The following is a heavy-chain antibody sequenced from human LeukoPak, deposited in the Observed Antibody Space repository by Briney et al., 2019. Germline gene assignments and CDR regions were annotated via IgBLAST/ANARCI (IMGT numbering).Heavy chain of an antibody. CDR2: ISSSGTYI. J-gene: IGHJ4*02. CDR3: ARDQGGSGGN. V-gene: IGHV3-21*01. D-gene: IGHD3-10*01. CDR1: GFTFSSYS. Sequence: MAGGSRRLSCAASGFTFSSYSMHWVRQAPWKGLEWVSSISSSGTYIYYADSVKGRFTISRDNAKNSVHLQMNSLRAEDTAVYYCARDQGGSGGNWGQGTLVTVSS.